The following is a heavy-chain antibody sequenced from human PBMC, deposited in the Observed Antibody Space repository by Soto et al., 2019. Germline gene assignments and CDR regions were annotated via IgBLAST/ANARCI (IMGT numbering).Heavy chain of an antibody. V-gene: IGHV1-2*02. J-gene: IGHJ5*02. Sequence: VSVKVPCKASGYTFTGHYMHWVRQAPGQGLEWMGWINCESGGTKYAQKFQGRVTMTRDTSISTMYMELSRLTSDDTAVYYCARLVATIGNWFDPWGQGTLVTVSS. CDR3: ARLVATIGNWFDP. CDR2: INCESGGT. CDR1: GYTFTGHY. D-gene: IGHD5-12*01.